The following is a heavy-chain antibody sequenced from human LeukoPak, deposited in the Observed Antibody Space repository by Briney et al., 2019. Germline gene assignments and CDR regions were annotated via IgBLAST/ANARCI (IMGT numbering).Heavy chain of an antibody. V-gene: IGHV3-30-3*01. CDR3: ARVSGIQLWYRPDY. CDR2: ISYDGSNK. Sequence: PGGSLRLSCAASGFTFSSYAMHWVRQAPGKGLEWVAVISYDGSNKYYADSVKGRFTISRDNSKNTLYLQMNSLRAEGTAVYYCARVSGIQLWYRPDYWGQGTLVTVSS. CDR1: GFTFSSYA. D-gene: IGHD5-18*01. J-gene: IGHJ4*02.